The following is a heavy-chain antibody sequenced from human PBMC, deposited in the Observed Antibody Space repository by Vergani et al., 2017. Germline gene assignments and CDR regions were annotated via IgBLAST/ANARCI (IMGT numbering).Heavy chain of an antibody. CDR1: GGSISSYY. D-gene: IGHD5-18*01. J-gene: IGHJ6*02. Sequence: QVQLQESGPGLVKPSQTLSLTCPVSGGSISSYYWSWIRQPPGKGLEWIGYIYYSGSTNYNPSLKSRVTISVDTSKNQFSLKLSSVTAADTAVYYCARDRGGYSYGFYYYYGMDVWGQGTTVTVSS. CDR2: IYYSGST. V-gene: IGHV4-59*01. CDR3: ARDRGGYSYGFYYYYGMDV.